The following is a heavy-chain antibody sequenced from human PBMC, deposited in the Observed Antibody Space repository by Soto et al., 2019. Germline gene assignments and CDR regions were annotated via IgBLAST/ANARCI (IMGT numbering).Heavy chain of an antibody. CDR1: GYTFSSFA. CDR2: INAGNGDT. J-gene: IGHJ4*02. Sequence: QVQLIQSGAEVKKPGASVKVSCKASGYTFSSFAIHWVRQAPGQRLEWMGLINAGNGDTKYSQKFQGRVTIARDTAPSTAYIELGSLTFEDTAVYYCARKVGASAYWGQGTLVTVSS. V-gene: IGHV1-3*01. D-gene: IGHD1-26*01. CDR3: ARKVGASAY.